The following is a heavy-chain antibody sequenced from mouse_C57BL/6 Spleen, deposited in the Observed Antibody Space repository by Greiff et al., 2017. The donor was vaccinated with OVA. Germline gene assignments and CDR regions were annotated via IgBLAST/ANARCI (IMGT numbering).Heavy chain of an antibody. J-gene: IGHJ4*01. V-gene: IGHV10-1*01. CDR2: IRSKSNNYAT. Sequence: EVKVEESGGGLVQPRGSLKLSCAASGFSFNTYAMNWVRQAPGKGLEWVARIRSKSNNYATYYAESVKDRFTISRDDSESMLYLQMNNLKPEDTDMDYCVSHSYGSRDYAMDYWGQGTSVTVSS. CDR3: VSHSYGSRDYAMDY. D-gene: IGHD1-1*01. CDR1: GFSFNTYA.